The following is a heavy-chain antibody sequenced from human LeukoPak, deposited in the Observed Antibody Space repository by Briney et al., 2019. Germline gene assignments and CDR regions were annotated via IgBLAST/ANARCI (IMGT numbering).Heavy chain of an antibody. Sequence: GGSLRLSCAASGFTFSTYWMTWVRQAPGKGLEWVAIIKPDGSEKYYVDSVKGRFTISRDNAENSLFLQMNGLRPEDTAVYYCARDPQTTVVTSYFDYWGQGTLVTVSS. CDR1: GFTFSTYW. CDR2: IKPDGSEK. D-gene: IGHD4-23*01. CDR3: ARDPQTTVVTSYFDY. J-gene: IGHJ4*02. V-gene: IGHV3-7*01.